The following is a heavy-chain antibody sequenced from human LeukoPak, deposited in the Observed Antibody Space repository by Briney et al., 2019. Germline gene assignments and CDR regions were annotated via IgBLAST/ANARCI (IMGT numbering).Heavy chain of an antibody. CDR2: ISSSSSYT. Sequence: PGGSLRLSCAASGFTFSDYYMSWIRQAPGKGLEWVSYISSSSSYTNYADSVKGRFTISRDNAKNSLYLQMNSLRAEDTAVYYCARGGELAHYYYYYGMDVWGQGTTVTVSS. V-gene: IGHV3-11*06. CDR1: GFTFSDYY. D-gene: IGHD3-16*01. J-gene: IGHJ6*02. CDR3: ARGGELAHYYYYYGMDV.